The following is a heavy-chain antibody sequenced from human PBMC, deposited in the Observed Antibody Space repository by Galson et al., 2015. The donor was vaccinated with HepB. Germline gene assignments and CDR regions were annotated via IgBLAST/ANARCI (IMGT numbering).Heavy chain of an antibody. Sequence: SLRLSCAASGFTFNNYIMRWVRQAPGKGLEWVSSVGVGSNTDYADSVKGRFTISRDNFKSMVYLQMNSLRAEDTAVYHCVKATSASDGKYSDYWGQGTLVTVSS. CDR3: VKATSASDGKYSDY. CDR1: GFTFNNYI. D-gene: IGHD5-24*01. V-gene: IGHV3-23*01. CDR2: VGVGSNT. J-gene: IGHJ4*02.